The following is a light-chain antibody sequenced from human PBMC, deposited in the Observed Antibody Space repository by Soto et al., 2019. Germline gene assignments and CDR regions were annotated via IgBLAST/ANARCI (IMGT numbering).Light chain of an antibody. V-gene: IGKV1-5*01. J-gene: IGKJ1*01. CDR1: QSVSGW. CDR2: DAS. CDR3: QKYETFSRT. Sequence: DIQITQSPSTLSASVGDTVTVTFRASQSVSGWLAWYQQKPGEAPKLLIYDASALPRGVPSRFSGSGSGTKFTLTIASLQPDDFATYYCQKYETFSRTFGPGTKVDIK.